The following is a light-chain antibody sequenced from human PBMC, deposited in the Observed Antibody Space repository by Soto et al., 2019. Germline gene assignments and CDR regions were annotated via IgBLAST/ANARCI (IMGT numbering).Light chain of an antibody. CDR3: AAWDDSLNGRGV. V-gene: IGLV1-44*01. J-gene: IGLJ2*01. CDR1: SSNIGSNT. CDR2: SNN. Sequence: QSVLTQPPSASGTPGQRVTISCAGSSSNIGSNTVNWYQQLPGTAPKLLIYSNNQRPSGVPDRFSGSKSGTSASLAISGLQYEDEADYYCAAWDDSLNGRGVFGGGTKLTVL.